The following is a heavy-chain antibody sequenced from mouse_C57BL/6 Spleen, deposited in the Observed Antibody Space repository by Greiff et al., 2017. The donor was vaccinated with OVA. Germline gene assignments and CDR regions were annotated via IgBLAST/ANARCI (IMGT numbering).Heavy chain of an antibody. CDR2: IYPGGGYT. CDR3: AREGNDYFDY. Sequence: QVQLKESGAELVRPGTSVKMSCKASGYTFTNYWIGWAKQRPGHGLEWIGDIYPGGGYTNYNEKFKGKATLTADKSSSTAYMQFSSLTSEDSAIYYCAREGNDYFDYWGQGTTLTVSS. V-gene: IGHV1-63*01. CDR1: GYTFTNYW. J-gene: IGHJ2*01.